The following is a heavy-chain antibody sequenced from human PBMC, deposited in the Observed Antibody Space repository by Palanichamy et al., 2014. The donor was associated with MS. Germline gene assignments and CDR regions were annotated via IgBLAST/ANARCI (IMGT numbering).Heavy chain of an antibody. CDR2: IDPADSYT. CDR3: ARREYSSGPDDF. V-gene: IGHV5-10-1*03. J-gene: IGHJ4*02. Sequence: EVQLVQSGAGVNKPGESLRISCKGSGYIFTSYRINWVRQMPGKGLEWMGRIDPADSYTNYSPSFQGHVTISSDKSISTAYLQWSSLKASDTGMYYCARREYSSGPDDFWGQGTLVTDSS. D-gene: IGHD6-19*01. CDR1: GYIFTSYR.